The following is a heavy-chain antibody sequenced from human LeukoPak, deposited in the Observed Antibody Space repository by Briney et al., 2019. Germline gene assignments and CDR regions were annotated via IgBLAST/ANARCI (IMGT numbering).Heavy chain of an antibody. CDR3: AGRVRFGDDY. J-gene: IGHJ4*01. CDR1: VGSISSSSYY. CDR2: IYYSGRT. D-gene: IGHD3-10*01. V-gene: IGHV4-39*01. Sequence: SDTLSLICTVSVGSISSSSYYWGWICQPPGKGLEWNGSIYYSGRTCYNPYLKSRVTISIDTSKNQFSLKLSSVAAADTAVYYCAGRVRFGDDYWGHESLVAASS.